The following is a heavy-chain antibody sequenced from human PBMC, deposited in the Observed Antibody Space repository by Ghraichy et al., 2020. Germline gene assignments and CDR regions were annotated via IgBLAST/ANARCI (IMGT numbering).Heavy chain of an antibody. D-gene: IGHD3-10*01. CDR3: ARDPLGIIINYFSYSMDV. V-gene: IGHV1-2*06. Sequence: ASVKVSCKASGYSFTDYYFHWVRQAPGRGLEWLGRINPNSGGTNYAQKFQGRVTMTRDTSVTTAYMELSRLTSDDTAIYYCARDPLGIIINYFSYSMDVWGKGTPVTVSS. CDR1: GYSFTDYY. CDR2: INPNSGGT. J-gene: IGHJ6*03.